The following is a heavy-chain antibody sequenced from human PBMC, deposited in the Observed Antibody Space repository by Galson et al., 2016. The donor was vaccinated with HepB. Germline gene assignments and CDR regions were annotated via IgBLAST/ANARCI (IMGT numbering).Heavy chain of an antibody. CDR1: EYTFISYH. Sequence: SVKVSCKASEYTFISYHMHWVRQARGQGLEWMGIINPSGGSTSYAQKFQGRVTMTRDTSTSTVYMELSSLRSEDTAVYYCVRVLYGGKGEIDYWGQGTLVTVSS. J-gene: IGHJ4*02. D-gene: IGHD4-23*01. CDR2: INPSGGST. CDR3: VRVLYGGKGEIDY. V-gene: IGHV1-46*01.